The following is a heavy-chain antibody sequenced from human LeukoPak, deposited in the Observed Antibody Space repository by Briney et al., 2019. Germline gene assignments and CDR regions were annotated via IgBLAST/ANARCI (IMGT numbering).Heavy chain of an antibody. J-gene: IGHJ5*02. D-gene: IGHD6-13*01. V-gene: IGHV4-39*07. CDR2: IYYSGST. Sequence: SETLSLTCTVSGGSISSSSYYWGWIRQPPGKGLEWIGSIYYSGSTNYNPSLKSRVTISVDTSKNQFSLKLSSVTAADTAVYYCARVVIAAAGTGWFDPWGQGTLVTVSS. CDR3: ARVVIAAAGTGWFDP. CDR1: GGSISSSSYY.